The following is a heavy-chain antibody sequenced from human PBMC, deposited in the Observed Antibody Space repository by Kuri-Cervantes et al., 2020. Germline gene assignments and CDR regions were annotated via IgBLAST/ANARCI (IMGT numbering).Heavy chain of an antibody. D-gene: IGHD6-13*01. V-gene: IGHV3-21*01. CDR1: GFTFSSYS. CDR3: AKGSIASIDY. Sequence: GGSLRLSCAASGFTFSSYSMNWVRQAPGKGLEWVSSISSSSSYIYYADSVKGRFTISRDNSKNTLYLQMNSLRAEDTAVYYCAKGSIASIDYWGQGTLVTVSS. J-gene: IGHJ4*02. CDR2: ISSSSSYI.